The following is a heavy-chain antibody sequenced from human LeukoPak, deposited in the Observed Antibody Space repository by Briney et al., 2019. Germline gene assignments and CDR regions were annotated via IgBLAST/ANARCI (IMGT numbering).Heavy chain of an antibody. Sequence: GASVRVSCKASGYTFTSYDFIWVRQAPGQGLEWMGWINPNSGGTNYAQKFQGRVTITRDTSISTAYMELSRLRSDDTAVYYCARRHCSSTSCYYYFDYWGQGTLVTVSS. CDR3: ARRHCSSTSCYYYFDY. V-gene: IGHV1-2*02. J-gene: IGHJ4*02. D-gene: IGHD2-2*01. CDR1: GYTFTSYD. CDR2: INPNSGGT.